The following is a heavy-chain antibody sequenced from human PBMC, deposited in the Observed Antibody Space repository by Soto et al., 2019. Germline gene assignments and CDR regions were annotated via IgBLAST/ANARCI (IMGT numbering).Heavy chain of an antibody. CDR1: GYTFTSYG. V-gene: IGHV1-18*01. CDR2: ISAYNGNT. J-gene: IGHJ3*02. D-gene: IGHD5-18*01. Sequence: QVQLVQSGAEVKKPGASVKVSCKASGYTFTSYGISWVRQAPGQGLEWMGWISAYNGNTNYAQKLQGRVTMTTDTXTXXAHMELRILRSDDTAVYYCARDRRGTAMVFNAFDIWGQGTMVTVSS. CDR3: ARDRRGTAMVFNAFDI.